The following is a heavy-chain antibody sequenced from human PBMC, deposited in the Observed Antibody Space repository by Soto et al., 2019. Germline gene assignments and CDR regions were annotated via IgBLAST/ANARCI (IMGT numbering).Heavy chain of an antibody. D-gene: IGHD2-15*01. CDR1: GGTFSSHG. V-gene: IGHV1-69*12. CDR3: ASDRGYGLAN. J-gene: IGHJ4*02. Sequence: QVQLVQSGAEVKKPGSSVKVSCKASGGTFSSHGFNWVRQAPGQGLEWIGGSIPLFGITNHTPKFQDRITITADASTTTAYMELRGLRSADTAVYYCASDRGYGLANWGQGTRLTVSS. CDR2: SIPLFGIT.